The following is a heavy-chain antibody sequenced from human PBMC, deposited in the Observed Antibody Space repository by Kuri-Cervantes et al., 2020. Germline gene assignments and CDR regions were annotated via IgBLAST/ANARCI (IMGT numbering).Heavy chain of an antibody. Sequence: GGSLRLSCAASGFTFSSYAMHWVRQAPGKGLEWVSVISYDGSNKYYADPVKGRFTTSRDNSKNTLYLQMNSLRAEDTAVYYCARDRRDVVVVAATGTYYYYGMDVWGQGTTVTVSS. CDR1: GFTFSSYA. V-gene: IGHV3-30-3*01. J-gene: IGHJ6*02. CDR2: ISYDGSNK. CDR3: ARDRRDVVVVAATGTYYYYGMDV. D-gene: IGHD2-15*01.